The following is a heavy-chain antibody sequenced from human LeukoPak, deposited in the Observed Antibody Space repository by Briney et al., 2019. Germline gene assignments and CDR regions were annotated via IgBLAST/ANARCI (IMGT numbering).Heavy chain of an antibody. CDR2: IDHSGST. Sequence: SETLSLTCAVYGGSFSGYYWSWIRQPPGKGLEWIGEIDHSGSTNYNPSLKSRVTISVDTSKNQFSLKLSSVTAADTAVYFCAYNRNFALDNWGQGTLVTVSS. J-gene: IGHJ4*01. D-gene: IGHD1-14*01. CDR1: GGSFSGYY. CDR3: AYNRNFALDN. V-gene: IGHV4-34*01.